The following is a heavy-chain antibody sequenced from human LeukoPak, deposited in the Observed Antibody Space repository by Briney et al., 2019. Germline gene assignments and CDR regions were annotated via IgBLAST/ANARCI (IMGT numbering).Heavy chain of an antibody. D-gene: IGHD2-2*01. CDR2: ISSSGSTI. CDR1: GFTFSSYE. CDR3: ARDLASDCSSTSCYAGWFDP. V-gene: IGHV3-48*03. Sequence: GSLRLSCAASGFTFSSYEMNWVRQAPGKGLEWVSYISSSGSTIYYADSVKGRFTISRDNAKNSLYLQMNSLRAEDTAVYYCARDLASDCSSTSCYAGWFDPWGQGTLVTVSS. J-gene: IGHJ5*02.